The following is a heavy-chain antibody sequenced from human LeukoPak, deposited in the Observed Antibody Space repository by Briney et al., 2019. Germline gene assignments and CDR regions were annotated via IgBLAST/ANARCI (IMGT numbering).Heavy chain of an antibody. Sequence: SETLSLTCTVSGGSISSYYWSWIRQPPGKGLEWIGRIYGSGSTDYNPSLKSRVTMSIDTSKNQFSLNLISVTAADTAVYYCARDSGTTGEVKFDPWGQGTLVTVSS. D-gene: IGHD3-10*01. J-gene: IGHJ5*02. V-gene: IGHV4-4*07. CDR3: ARDSGTTGEVKFDP. CDR2: IYGSGST. CDR1: GGSISSYY.